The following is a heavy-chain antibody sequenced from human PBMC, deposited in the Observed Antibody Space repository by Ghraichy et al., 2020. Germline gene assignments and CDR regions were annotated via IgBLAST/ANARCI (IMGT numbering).Heavy chain of an antibody. CDR1: GGSSNDYS. CDR2: INESGNT. J-gene: IGHJ6*03. V-gene: IGHV4-34*01. Sequence: SETLSLTCAVYGGSSNDYSWTWIRQPPGKGLEWIGEINESGNTNYNPSLRSRVSISVDTSKKQFSLRLTSVTASDTAVYYCVSLSSDSWANSDYIDVWGKGTTVTVSS. CDR3: VSLSSDSWANSDYIDV. D-gene: IGHD3-3*01.